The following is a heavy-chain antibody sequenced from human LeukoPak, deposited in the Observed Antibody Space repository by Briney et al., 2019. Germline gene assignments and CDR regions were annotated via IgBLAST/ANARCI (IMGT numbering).Heavy chain of an antibody. CDR3: AREGIVVVPAAISYFDY. V-gene: IGHV4-59*01. Sequence: PSETLSLTCTVSGGSISSYYWSWIRQPPGKGLEGIGYIYYSGSTNYNPSLKSRVTISVDTSKNQFSLKLSSVTAADTAVYYCAREGIVVVPAAISYFDYWGQGTLVTVSS. J-gene: IGHJ4*02. CDR2: IYYSGST. CDR1: GGSISSYY. D-gene: IGHD2-2*01.